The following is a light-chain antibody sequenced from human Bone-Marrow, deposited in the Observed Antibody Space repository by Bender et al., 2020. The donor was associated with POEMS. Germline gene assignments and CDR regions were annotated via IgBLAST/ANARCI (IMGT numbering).Light chain of an antibody. Sequence: QSVLTQPPSVSGAPGQRVIISCSGSTSNIGSNPVNWYQHLPGTAPKLLIYGYNNRPSGVPDRFSGSKSGTSASLAITGLQAEDEGDYYCQSYDNSLGGWVFGGGTKLTVL. J-gene: IGLJ3*02. CDR2: GYN. CDR3: QSYDNSLGGWV. V-gene: IGLV1-40*01. CDR1: TSNIGSNP.